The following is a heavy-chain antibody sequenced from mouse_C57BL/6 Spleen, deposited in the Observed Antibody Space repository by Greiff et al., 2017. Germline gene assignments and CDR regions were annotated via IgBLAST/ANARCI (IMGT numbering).Heavy chain of an antibody. CDR3: AREGYDYDGGFAY. J-gene: IGHJ3*01. CDR2: IDPSDSET. D-gene: IGHD2-4*01. Sequence: QVQLQQPGAVLVRPGSSVKLSCKASGYTFTSYWMHWVKQRPIQGLEWIGNIDPSDSETHYNQKFKDKATLTVDKSSSTAYMQLSSLTSEDSAVYYCAREGYDYDGGFAYGGQGTLVTVSA. CDR1: GYTFTSYW. V-gene: IGHV1-52*01.